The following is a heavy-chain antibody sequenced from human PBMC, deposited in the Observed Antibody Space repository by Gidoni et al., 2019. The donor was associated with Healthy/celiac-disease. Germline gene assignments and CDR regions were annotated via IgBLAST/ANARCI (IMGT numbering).Heavy chain of an antibody. D-gene: IGHD3-22*01. CDR1: GFSLSTSGVG. J-gene: IGHJ4*02. CDR2: IYWDDDK. CDR3: AHTGYYYDSSGYYSPSTFDY. V-gene: IGHV2-5*02. Sequence: QITLKESGPTLVKPTQTLTLTCTFSGFSLSTSGVGVGLIRQPPGKALEWLALIYWDDDKRYSPSLKSRLTITKDTSKNQVVLTMTNMDPVDTATYYCAHTGYYYDSSGYYSPSTFDYWGQGTLVTVSS.